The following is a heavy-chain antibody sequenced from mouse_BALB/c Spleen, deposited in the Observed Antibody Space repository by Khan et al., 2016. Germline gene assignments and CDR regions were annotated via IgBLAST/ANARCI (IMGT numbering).Heavy chain of an antibody. J-gene: IGHJ2*01. V-gene: IGHV2-6-1*01. CDR1: GFSLTSYG. Sequence: QVQLKQSGPGLVAPSQSLSISCTISGFSLTSYGVHWVRQPPGKGLEWLVVIWSDGSTTQNSALKSRLSISKHNSKSQVFLIMNSLQTDDTAMYYCARDYYGYYFHYWGQGTTLTVSS. CDR2: IWSDGST. CDR3: ARDYYGYYFHY. D-gene: IGHD1-2*01.